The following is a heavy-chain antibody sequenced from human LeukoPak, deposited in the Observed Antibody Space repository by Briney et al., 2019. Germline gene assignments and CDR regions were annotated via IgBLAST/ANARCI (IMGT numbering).Heavy chain of an antibody. CDR2: IYYSGST. D-gene: IGHD2-21*02. CDR3: ARLQGSDGGLFDY. CDR1: GGSISSSSFY. V-gene: IGHV4-39*01. Sequence: PSETLSLTCTVSGGSISSSSFYWGWIRQPPGKGLEWIGSIYYSGSTYYNPSLKSRVTISVDTSKNQFSLKLSSVTAADTAVYYCARLQGSDGGLFDYWGQGTLVTVSS. J-gene: IGHJ4*02.